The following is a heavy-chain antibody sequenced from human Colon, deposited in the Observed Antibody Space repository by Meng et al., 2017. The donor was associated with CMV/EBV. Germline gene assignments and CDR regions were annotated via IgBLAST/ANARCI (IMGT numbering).Heavy chain of an antibody. Sequence: GESLKISCVASGFNFNGSWMNWVRQAPGKGLEWVAKIKHDGVEKYYGDSVRGRFNISRDNARNSLYLQMNSLGADDTAVYYCARDGGWYEYYFDYWGQGILVTVSS. CDR1: GFNFNGSW. CDR3: ARDGGWYEYYFDY. D-gene: IGHD6-13*01. J-gene: IGHJ4*02. V-gene: IGHV3-7*01. CDR2: IKHDGVEK.